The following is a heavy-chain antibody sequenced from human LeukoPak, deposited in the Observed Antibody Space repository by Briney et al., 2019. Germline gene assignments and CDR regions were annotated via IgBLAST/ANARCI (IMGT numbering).Heavy chain of an antibody. D-gene: IGHD2-2*02. CDR3: ARNISCSSTSCYNEA. CDR2: IKQDGSEK. J-gene: IGHJ4*02. Sequence: GGSLRLSCAASGFTFSSYWMSWVRQAPGKGLEWVANIKQDGSEKYYVDSVKGGFTISRDNAKNSLYLQMNSLRAEDTAVYYCARNISCSSTSCYNEAWGQGTLVTVSS. CDR1: GFTFSSYW. V-gene: IGHV3-7*01.